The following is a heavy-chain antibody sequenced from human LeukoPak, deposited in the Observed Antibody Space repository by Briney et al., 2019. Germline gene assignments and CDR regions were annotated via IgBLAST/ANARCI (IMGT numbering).Heavy chain of an antibody. Sequence: PGGSLRLSCAASGFTFSSYAMYWVRQAPGKGPEWLAVISYDGGVTHYADSVKDRFTISRDNSKNTLFLQLNSLRGDDTAVYYCARDTTYYYDGGSSGPHYFDYWGQGTLVTVSS. CDR2: ISYDGGVT. CDR1: GFTFSSYA. CDR3: ARDTTYYYDGGSSGPHYFDY. V-gene: IGHV3-30*01. D-gene: IGHD3-10*01. J-gene: IGHJ4*02.